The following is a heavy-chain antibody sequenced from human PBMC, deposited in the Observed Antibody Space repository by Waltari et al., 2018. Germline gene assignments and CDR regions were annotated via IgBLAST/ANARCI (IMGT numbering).Heavy chain of an antibody. CDR2: IRYDGSNK. D-gene: IGHD2-2*01. CDR3: ARGKEPAAIADY. V-gene: IGHV3-30*02. CDR1: GFTFSSYG. Sequence: QVQLVESGGGVVQPGGSLRLSCAASGFTFSSYGMHWVRQAPGKGLEWVAFIRYDGSNKYYADSVKGRFTISRDNAKNSLYLQMNSLRAEDTAVYYCARGKEPAAIADYWGQGTLVTVSS. J-gene: IGHJ4*02.